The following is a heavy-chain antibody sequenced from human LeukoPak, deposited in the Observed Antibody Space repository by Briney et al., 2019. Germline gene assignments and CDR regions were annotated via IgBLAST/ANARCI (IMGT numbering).Heavy chain of an antibody. J-gene: IGHJ4*02. CDR2: IYSGGST. CDR1: GFTVSSNY. V-gene: IGHV3-53*01. D-gene: IGHD3-22*01. Sequence: GGSLRLSCAASGFTVSSNYMSWVRQAPGKGLEWVSVIYSGGSTYYADSVKGRFTISRDNSKNTLYLQMNSLRAEDTAVYYCAKDLFDDSSGYGVDYWGQGTLVTVSS. CDR3: AKDLFDDSSGYGVDY.